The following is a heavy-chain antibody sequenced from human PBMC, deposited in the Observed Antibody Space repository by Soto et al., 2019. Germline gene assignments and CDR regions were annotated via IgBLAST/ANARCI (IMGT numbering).Heavy chain of an antibody. J-gene: IGHJ4*02. V-gene: IGHV1-2*04. D-gene: IGHD5-12*01. CDR3: ARTKWQSREFAY. CDR1: GYTFTGYY. Sequence: ASVKVSCKASGYTFTGYYMHWVRQAPGQGLEWMGWINPNSGGTNYAQKFQGWVTMTRDTSISTAYMELSRLRSDDTAVYYCARTKWQSREFAYWVQGTLVTVSS. CDR2: INPNSGGT.